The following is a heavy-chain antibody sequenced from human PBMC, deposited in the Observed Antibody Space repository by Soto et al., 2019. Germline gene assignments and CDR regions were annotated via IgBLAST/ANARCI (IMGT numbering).Heavy chain of an antibody. CDR3: PREITIFGVVIFDY. V-gene: IGHV4-34*01. J-gene: IGHJ4*02. D-gene: IGHD3-3*01. Sequence: SETLSLTCAVYGGSFSGYYWSWIRQPPGKGLEWIGEINHSGSTNYNPSLKSRVTISVDTSKNQFSLKLSSVTAADTAVYYCPREITIFGVVIFDYWGQGTLVTVSS. CDR2: INHSGST. CDR1: GGSFSGYY.